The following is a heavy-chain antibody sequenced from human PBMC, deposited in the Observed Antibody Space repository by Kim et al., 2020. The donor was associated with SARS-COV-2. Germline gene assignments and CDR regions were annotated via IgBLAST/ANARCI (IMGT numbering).Heavy chain of an antibody. CDR3: ARVWYCSGGSCYGAPFDY. D-gene: IGHD2-15*01. CDR1: GGTFSSYA. V-gene: IGHV1-69*13. Sequence: SVKVSCKASGGTFSSYAISWVRQAPGQGLEWMGGIIPIFGTANYAQKFQGSVTITADESTSTAYMELSSLRSEDTAVYYCARVWYCSGGSCYGAPFDYWGQGTLVTVSS. CDR2: IIPIFGTA. J-gene: IGHJ4*02.